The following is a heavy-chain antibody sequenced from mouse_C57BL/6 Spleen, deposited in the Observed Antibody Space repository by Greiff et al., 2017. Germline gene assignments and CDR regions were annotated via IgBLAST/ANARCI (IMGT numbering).Heavy chain of an antibody. D-gene: IGHD1-1*01. CDR1: GYTFTNYW. J-gene: IGHJ2*01. CDR3: ARWEDYGSSYFDY. V-gene: IGHV1-63*01. CDR2: IYPGGGYT. Sequence: QVQLKESGAELVRPGTSVKMSCKASGYTFTNYWIGWAKQRPGHGLEWIGDIYPGGGYTNYNEKFKGKATLTADKSSSTAYMQFSSLTSEDSAIYYCARWEDYGSSYFDYWGQGTTLTVSS.